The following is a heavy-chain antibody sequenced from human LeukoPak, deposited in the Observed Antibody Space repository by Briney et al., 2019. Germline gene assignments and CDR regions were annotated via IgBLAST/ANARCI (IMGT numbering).Heavy chain of an antibody. V-gene: IGHV4-30-2*01. D-gene: IGHD3-3*01. Sequence: SETLSLTCTVSGGSIGSGDYYWSWIRQPPGKGLEWIGYIYHSGSTYYNPSLKSRVTISVDRSKNQFSLKLSSVTAADTAVYYCAREVAAYDFWSGHYYYYGMDVWGQGTTVTVSS. CDR3: AREVAAYDFWSGHYYYYGMDV. J-gene: IGHJ6*02. CDR1: GGSIGSGDYY. CDR2: IYHSGST.